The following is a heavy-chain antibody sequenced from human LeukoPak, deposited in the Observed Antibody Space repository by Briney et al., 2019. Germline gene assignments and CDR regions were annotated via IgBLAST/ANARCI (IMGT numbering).Heavy chain of an antibody. CDR3: ARDWRSGYHEAFDT. CDR2: INNRGGT. D-gene: IGHD3-3*01. J-gene: IGHJ3*02. V-gene: IGHV4-4*08. CDR1: GDSISRYY. Sequence: PSETLSLTCTVSGDSISRYYWSWIRQPPGKGLEWIGYINNRGGTSYNPSLKSRVTISLDTSKNQFSLKLNSVTTTDTAVYYCARDWRSGYHEAFDTWGQGTMVTVSS.